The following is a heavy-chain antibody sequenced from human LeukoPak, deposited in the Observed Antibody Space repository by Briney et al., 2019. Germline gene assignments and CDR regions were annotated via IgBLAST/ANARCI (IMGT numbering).Heavy chain of an antibody. CDR3: ASQNLYSSGYYSYFDY. V-gene: IGHV1-69*01. Sequence: SVKVSCKASGGTFSSYAISWVRQAPGQGLEWMGGIIPIFGTANYAQKFQGRVTITADESTSTAYMELSSLRSEDTAVYYCASQNLYSSGYYSYFDYWGQGTLVTVSS. J-gene: IGHJ4*02. CDR2: IIPIFGTA. CDR1: GGTFSSYA. D-gene: IGHD3-22*01.